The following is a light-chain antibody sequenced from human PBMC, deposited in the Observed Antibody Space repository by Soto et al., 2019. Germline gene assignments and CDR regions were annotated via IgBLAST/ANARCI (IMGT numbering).Light chain of an antibody. V-gene: IGKV3-20*01. J-gene: IGKJ1*01. CDR2: GAS. CDR3: QQYGSSSWT. Sequence: ESVLTQYPGTLSLSPGERATLSWRASQRFSSSYLAWYPQKPGQAPRLLSYGASSRATGIPDRFSGSGSGTDFTLTISRLEPEDFAVYYCQQYGSSSWTFGQGTKVDIK. CDR1: QRFSSSY.